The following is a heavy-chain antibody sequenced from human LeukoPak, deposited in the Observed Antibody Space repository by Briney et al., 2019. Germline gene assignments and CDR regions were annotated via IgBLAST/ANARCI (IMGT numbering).Heavy chain of an antibody. CDR2: IYTSGST. CDR1: GYSISSGYY. J-gene: IGHJ5*02. Sequence: SETLSLTCTVSGYSISSGYYWGWIRQPAGKGLEWIGRIYTSGSTNYNPSLKSRVTISVDTSKNQFSLKLSSVTAADTAVYYCARASTVTTKNWFDPWGQGTLVTVSS. D-gene: IGHD4-17*01. V-gene: IGHV4-61*02. CDR3: ARASTVTTKNWFDP.